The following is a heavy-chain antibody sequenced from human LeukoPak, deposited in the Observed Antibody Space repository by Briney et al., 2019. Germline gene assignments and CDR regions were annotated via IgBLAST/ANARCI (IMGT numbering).Heavy chain of an antibody. V-gene: IGHV4-34*01. D-gene: IGHD5-12*01. CDR2: MNHSGST. J-gene: IGHJ4*02. CDR3: ARARGGVAIDF. Sequence: SETLSLTCAVYGGSFSGYFRTWIRQPPGKGLEWIGEMNHSGSTNYNPSLKSRVTISVDTSKNQFSLKLSSVSAADTAVYYCARARGGVAIDFWGQGTRVTVSA. CDR1: GGSFSGYF.